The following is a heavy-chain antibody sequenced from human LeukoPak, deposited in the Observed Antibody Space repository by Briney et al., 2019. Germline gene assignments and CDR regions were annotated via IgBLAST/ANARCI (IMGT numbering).Heavy chain of an antibody. CDR3: AIWWEPSNHYGLDV. CDR2: IWFDGSNK. Sequence: GGSLRLSCAASGFTFSSYGMHWVRQAPGKGLEWVAIIWFDGSNKYYADSVKGRFTISRDNSKNTLYLQMNSLRAEDTAVYYCAIWWEPSNHYGLDVWDQGTTVTVSS. J-gene: IGHJ6*02. CDR1: GFTFSSYG. D-gene: IGHD1-26*01. V-gene: IGHV3-33*03.